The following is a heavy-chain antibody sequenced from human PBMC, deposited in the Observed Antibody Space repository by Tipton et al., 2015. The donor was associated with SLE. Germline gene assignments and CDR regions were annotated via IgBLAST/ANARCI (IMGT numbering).Heavy chain of an antibody. CDR1: GFTFSSYW. V-gene: IGHV3-7*03. D-gene: IGHD3-16*01. CDR2: IKQDGSEK. Sequence: SLRLSCAASGFTFSSYWMSWVRQAPGKGLEWVANIKQDGSEKYYVDSVKGRFTISRDNSKNTLYLQMNSLRAEDTAVYYCAKETTFGAFDIWGQGTMVTVSS. CDR3: AKETTFGAFDI. J-gene: IGHJ3*02.